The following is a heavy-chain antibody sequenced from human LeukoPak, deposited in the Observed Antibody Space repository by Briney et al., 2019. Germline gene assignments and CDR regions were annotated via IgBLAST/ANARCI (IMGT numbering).Heavy chain of an antibody. CDR1: GFTVSSNF. CDR3: ARGPRGPARLDY. V-gene: IGHV3-53*01. Sequence: GGSLRLSCAGSGFTVSSNFMSWVRQAPGKGLEWVSVIYTAGTTYYADSVKGRFTISRDNSKNTLYLQMNSLRAEDTAVYYCARGPRGPARLDYWGRGTLVTVSS. CDR2: IYTAGTT. D-gene: IGHD3-10*01. J-gene: IGHJ4*02.